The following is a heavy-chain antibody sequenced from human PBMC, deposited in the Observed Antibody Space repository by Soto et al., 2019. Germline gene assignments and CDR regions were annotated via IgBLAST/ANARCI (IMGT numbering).Heavy chain of an antibody. J-gene: IGHJ4*02. CDR2: IYSSGST. CDR3: ASQISGYVKY. Sequence: SETLSLTCTASGDSISSSTYSWGWIRQPPGKGLEWIATIYSSGSTFYNPSLNSRVTISVDTSKNQFSLKLSSVTAADTDVYYCASQISGYVKYWGQGTLVTVSS. D-gene: IGHD5-12*01. V-gene: IGHV4-39*01. CDR1: GDSISSSTYS.